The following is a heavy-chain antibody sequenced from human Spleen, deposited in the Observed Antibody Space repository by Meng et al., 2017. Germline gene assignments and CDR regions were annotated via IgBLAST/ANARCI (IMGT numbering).Heavy chain of an antibody. D-gene: IGHD4-17*01. CDR1: GGSISSSRYY. CDR3: ARELHDHGDYLAFDF. J-gene: IGHJ3*01. V-gene: IGHV4-39*07. Sequence: QLHVRGAGPGLVKPSGTLSLPCTVSGGSISSSRYYWGWIRQPPGKGLEWIGSIYYSGSTYYNPSLKSRVTISVDTSKNQFSLKLSSVTAADTAIYYCARELHDHGDYLAFDFWGQGKMVTVSS. CDR2: IYYSGST.